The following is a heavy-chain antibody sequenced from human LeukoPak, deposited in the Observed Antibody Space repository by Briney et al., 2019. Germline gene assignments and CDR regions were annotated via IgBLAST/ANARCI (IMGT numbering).Heavy chain of an antibody. CDR1: GFTVSNWA. J-gene: IGHJ4*02. D-gene: IGHD2-2*02. V-gene: IGHV3-30*04. CDR3: ARGYCSSTSYYNDY. Sequence: GGSLRLSCAASGFTVSNWAIHWVRQAPGKGLEWVAAISYDGSNKFYADSVKGRFTISRDNSKNSLDLQMNSLRAEDTAVYYCARGYCSSTSYYNDYWGQGTLVTVSS. CDR2: ISYDGSNK.